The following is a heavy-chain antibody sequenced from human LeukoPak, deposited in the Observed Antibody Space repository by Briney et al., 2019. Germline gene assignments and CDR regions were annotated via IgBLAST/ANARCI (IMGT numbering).Heavy chain of an antibody. CDR1: GGSISSYY. D-gene: IGHD2-21*02. CDR2: IYYSGST. CDR3: ARGDIVVVTGAFDI. Sequence: SETLSLTCTVSGGSISSYYWSWIRQPPGKGLEWIGYIYYSGSTYYNPSLKSRVTISVDTSKNQFSLKLSSVTAADTAVYYCARGDIVVVTGAFDIWGQGTMVTVSS. V-gene: IGHV4-59*12. J-gene: IGHJ3*02.